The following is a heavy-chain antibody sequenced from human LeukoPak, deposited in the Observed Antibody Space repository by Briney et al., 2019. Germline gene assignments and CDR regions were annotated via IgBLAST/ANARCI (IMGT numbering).Heavy chain of an antibody. CDR1: GFTFSSNS. J-gene: IGHJ4*02. CDR3: ARVSFTSAWSFDY. D-gene: IGHD6-19*01. V-gene: IGHV3-48*04. Sequence: GGSLRLSCAASGFTFSSNSMNWVRQAPGKGLEWVSYISSTSGTKEYADSVNGRFTISRDNAKNSLYLQIDGLRVEDTAVYYCARVSFTSAWSFDYWGPGTLVSVSS. CDR2: ISSTSGTK.